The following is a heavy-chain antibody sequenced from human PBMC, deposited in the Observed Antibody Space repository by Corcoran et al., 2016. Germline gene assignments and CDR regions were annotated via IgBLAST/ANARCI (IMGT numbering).Heavy chain of an antibody. CDR1: GFTVSSNY. D-gene: IGHD6-13*01. J-gene: IGHJ4*02. CDR2: IYSGGST. Sequence: EVQLVESGGGLIQPGGSLRLSCAASGFTVSSNYMSWVRQAPGKGLEWVSVIYSGGSTYYADSVKGRFTISRDNSKNTLYLQMNSLRAEDTAVYYCAREGGAAGLRGIDYWGQGTLVTVSS. CDR3: AREGGAAGLRGIDY. V-gene: IGHV3-53*01.